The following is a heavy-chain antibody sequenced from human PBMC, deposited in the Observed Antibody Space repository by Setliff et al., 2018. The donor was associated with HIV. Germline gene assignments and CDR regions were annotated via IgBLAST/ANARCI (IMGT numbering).Heavy chain of an antibody. J-gene: IGHJ4*02. CDR1: GGSISGYH. CDR2: IYTSRGT. Sequence: PSETLSLTCTVSGGSISGYHWNWLRQTPGKGLEWIGYIYTSRGTNYNHSLRTRVTISVDTSNQFSLKLSSVTAADAAVYYCARSPSYRSSWEYYFDYWGQGILVTVSS. D-gene: IGHD6-13*01. V-gene: IGHV4-4*09. CDR3: ARSPSYRSSWEYYFDY.